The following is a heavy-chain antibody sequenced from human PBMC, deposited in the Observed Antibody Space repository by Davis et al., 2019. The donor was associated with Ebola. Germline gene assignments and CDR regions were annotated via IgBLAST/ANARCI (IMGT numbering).Heavy chain of an antibody. CDR1: GYTFTTYD. CDR3: ARAVTMVLPSGWFDP. J-gene: IGHJ5*02. CDR2: ISAYNGNT. V-gene: IGHV1-18*01. D-gene: IGHD3-10*01. Sequence: AASVKVSCKASGYTFTTYDIHWVRQAPGQGLEWMGWISAYNGNTNYAQNLQGRVTMTTDTSTSTAYMEVRSLRYDDTAVYYCARAVTMVLPSGWFDPWGQGTLVTVSS.